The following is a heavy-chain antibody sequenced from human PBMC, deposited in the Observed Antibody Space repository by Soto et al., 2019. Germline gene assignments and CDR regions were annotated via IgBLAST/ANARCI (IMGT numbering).Heavy chain of an antibody. Sequence: EVQLVESGGGLVQPGGSLRLSCAASGFTFSSYWMHWVRQAPGKGLVVVARIKTDGSWTDYADSVKGRFTISRDKAKNTLYLQMISLRAEDTAVYYWARPKGTANPAFDVWGQGTMVTVSS. D-gene: IGHD2-21*02. CDR1: GFTFSSYW. CDR2: IKTDGSWT. CDR3: ARPKGTANPAFDV. J-gene: IGHJ3*01. V-gene: IGHV3-74*01.